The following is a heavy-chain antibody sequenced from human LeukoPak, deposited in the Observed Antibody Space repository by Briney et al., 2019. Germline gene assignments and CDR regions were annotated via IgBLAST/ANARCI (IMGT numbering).Heavy chain of an antibody. Sequence: GGSLRLSCAFSGLTFRSFWMSWVRQAPGKGLEWVANINQEGSEKYFVDSVKGRFTISRDNAKNSLHLQMNTLTAEDTAVYYCARERDGRFFDYWGQGPLVTVSS. J-gene: IGHJ4*02. D-gene: IGHD5-24*01. CDR3: ARERDGRFFDY. V-gene: IGHV3-7*01. CDR1: GLTFRSFW. CDR2: INQEGSEK.